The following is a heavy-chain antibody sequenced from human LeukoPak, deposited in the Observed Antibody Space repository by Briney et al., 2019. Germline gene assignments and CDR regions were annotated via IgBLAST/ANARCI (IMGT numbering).Heavy chain of an antibody. CDR3: AKDDGWVQYAN. J-gene: IGHJ4*02. D-gene: IGHD5-24*01. V-gene: IGHV3-66*01. CDR1: GFTVSSNY. Sequence: GGSLRLSCAASGFTVSSNYMSWVRQAPGKGLEWVSVIYSSGTTYYADSVKGRFTISRDNSKNTLSLQMNSLRAEDTAVYYCAKDDGWVQYANWGQGALVTVSS. CDR2: IYSSGTT.